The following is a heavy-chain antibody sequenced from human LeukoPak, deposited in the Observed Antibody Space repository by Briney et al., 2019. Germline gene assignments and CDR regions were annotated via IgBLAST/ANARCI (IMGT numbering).Heavy chain of an antibody. V-gene: IGHV4-39*07. Sequence: SETLSLTCAVSGDSISTTNYYWGWIRQPPGKGLEWIGIIYYSGITHYNPSLKSRVTILVDTSKNQFSLKLSPVTAADTAVYYCARGVGTSCCDNWFDPWGQGTLVTVSS. CDR3: ARGVGTSCCDNWFDP. CDR2: IYYSGIT. CDR1: GDSISTTNYY. D-gene: IGHD2-2*01. J-gene: IGHJ5*02.